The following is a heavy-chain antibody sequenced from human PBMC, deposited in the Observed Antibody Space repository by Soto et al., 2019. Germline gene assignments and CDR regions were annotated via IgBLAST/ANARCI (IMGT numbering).Heavy chain of an antibody. Sequence: SETLSLTCTVSGGSISSGGYYWSWIRQHPGKGLEWIGYIYYSGSTYYNPSLKSRVTISVDTSKNQFSLKLSSVTAADTAVYCCARDRKSAGTNYYFDYWGQGTLVTVSS. D-gene: IGHD6-19*01. J-gene: IGHJ4*02. CDR3: ARDRKSAGTNYYFDY. V-gene: IGHV4-31*03. CDR2: IYYSGST. CDR1: GGSISSGGYY.